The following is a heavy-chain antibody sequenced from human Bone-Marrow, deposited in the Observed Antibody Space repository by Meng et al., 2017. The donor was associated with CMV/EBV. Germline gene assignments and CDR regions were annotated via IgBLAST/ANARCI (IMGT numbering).Heavy chain of an antibody. CDR1: GGSITGYY. J-gene: IGHJ4*02. V-gene: IGHV4-59*01. Sequence: SETLSLTCTVSGGSITGYYWSWIRQPPGKGLEWIGYIHYSGSTSYTPSLKSRVTISVDTSKQQFSLKLSSVTTADTAVYYCARDVGGSSGWDLGHWGQGTLVTVSS. CDR2: IHYSGST. D-gene: IGHD6-19*01. CDR3: ARDVGGSSGWDLGH.